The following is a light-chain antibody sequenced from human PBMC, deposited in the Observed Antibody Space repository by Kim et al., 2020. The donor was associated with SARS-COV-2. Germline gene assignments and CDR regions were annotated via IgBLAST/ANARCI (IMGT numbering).Light chain of an antibody. J-gene: IGLJ2*01. CDR2: DVS. CDR1: SSDVGSYNY. CDR3: SSYTSSSTYVV. Sequence: QSALTQPASVSGSPGQSITISCTGTSSDVGSYNYVSWYQQHPGKAPKLMIYDVSKRPSGVSNRFSGSKSGNTASLTISGLQAEDEADYYCSSYTSSSTYVVFGGGTQRTVL. V-gene: IGLV2-14*01.